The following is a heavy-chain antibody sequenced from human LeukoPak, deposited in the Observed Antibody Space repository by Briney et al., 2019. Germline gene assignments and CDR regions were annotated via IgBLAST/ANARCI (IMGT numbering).Heavy chain of an antibody. CDR2: IRSKTYGGTT. CDR3: STDYWRLGFDY. V-gene: IGHV3-49*03. D-gene: IGHD1-1*01. J-gene: IGHJ4*02. CDR1: GITFGDYG. Sequence: GGSLRLSCTASGITFGDYGVSWFRQAPGKGLEWIGFIRSKTYGGTTEDAASVRGRFTLSRDDSKNIVYLEMNILRAEDAAVYYCSTDYWRLGFDYWGQGTLVTVSS.